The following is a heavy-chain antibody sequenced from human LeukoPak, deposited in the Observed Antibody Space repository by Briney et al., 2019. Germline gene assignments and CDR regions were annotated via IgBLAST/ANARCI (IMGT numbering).Heavy chain of an antibody. D-gene: IGHD2-8*01. CDR3: ARADAVLGAFDI. CDR2: IYYSGST. V-gene: IGHV4-59*12. Sequence: SETLSLTCTVSGGSISSYYWSWIRQPPGKGLEWIGYIYYSGSTNYNPSLKSRVTISVDKSKNQFSLKLSSVTAADTAVYYCARADAVLGAFDIWGQGTMVTVSS. CDR1: GGSISSYY. J-gene: IGHJ3*02.